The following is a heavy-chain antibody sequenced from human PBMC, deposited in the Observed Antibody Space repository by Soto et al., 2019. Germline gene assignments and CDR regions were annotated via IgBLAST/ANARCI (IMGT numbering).Heavy chain of an antibody. CDR1: VFPFDAHG. D-gene: IGHD3-22*01. CDR2: INVSGALT. J-gene: IGHJ4*02. V-gene: IGHV3-23*01. Sequence: PVGSLRLSCAASVFPFDAHGMACARHSPGKGLQWVSSINVSGALTYYIESVKGRFTISRDNSEHTLYLQMNNLEADDTAIYYCVTDTKWLETYFESWGPGTLVNVSS. CDR3: VTDTKWLETYFES.